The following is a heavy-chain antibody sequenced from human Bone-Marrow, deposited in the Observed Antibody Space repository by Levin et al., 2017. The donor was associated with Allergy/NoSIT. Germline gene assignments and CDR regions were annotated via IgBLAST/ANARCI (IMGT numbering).Heavy chain of an antibody. CDR2: ITSSSRHI. J-gene: IGHJ4*02. D-gene: IGHD5-24*01. Sequence: PGGSLRLSCEVSGLTFSSYTLHWIRQAPGKALEWVSSITSSSRHIYYAESIKGRFTISRDNAKNSLYLQMDGLRAEDTAVYYCARILGRTLQGYFDYWGQGTHVTVSS. V-gene: IGHV3-21*01. CDR1: GLTFSSYT. CDR3: ARILGRTLQGYFDY.